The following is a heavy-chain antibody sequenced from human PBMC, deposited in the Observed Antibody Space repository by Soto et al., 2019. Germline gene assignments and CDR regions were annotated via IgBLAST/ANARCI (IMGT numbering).Heavy chain of an antibody. CDR1: GGSISSSNC. Sequence: SETLSLTCAVSGGSISSSNCWSFVRQPPGKGLEWIGEIYHSGRTNYNPSLKSRVTISVDKSKNQFSLKLSSVTAADTAVYYCARDGVAVAGYSFGMDVWGQGTTVTVSS. CDR3: ARDGVAVAGYSFGMDV. CDR2: IYHSGRT. J-gene: IGHJ6*02. D-gene: IGHD6-19*01. V-gene: IGHV4-4*02.